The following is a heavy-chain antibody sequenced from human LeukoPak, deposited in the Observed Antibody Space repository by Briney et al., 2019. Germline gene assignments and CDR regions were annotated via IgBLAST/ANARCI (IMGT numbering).Heavy chain of an antibody. CDR1: GYTFTGYY. V-gene: IGHV1-2*02. CDR3: ARGTALTTMKVQPNWFDP. CDR2: INPNSGGT. J-gene: IGHJ5*02. D-gene: IGHD3-22*01. Sequence: ASVKVSCKASGYTFTGYYMHWVRQAPGQGLEWMGWINPNSGGTNYAQKFQGRDTMTRDTSISTAYMELSRLRSDDTAVYYCARGTALTTMKVQPNWFDPWGQGTLVTVSS.